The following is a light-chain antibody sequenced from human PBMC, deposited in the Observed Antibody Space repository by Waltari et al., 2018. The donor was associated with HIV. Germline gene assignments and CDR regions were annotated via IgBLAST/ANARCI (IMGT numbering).Light chain of an antibody. V-gene: IGLV1-47*01. J-gene: IGLJ1*01. CDR3: AAWDDSLSVLYV. CDR1: SSNVGINY. Sequence: QSVLTQPPSASGTPGQRVTISCSGSSSNVGINYVYWSRQLPGTAPKRLIYRNNHRPSGVPDRFSASKSGTSASLAISGLRSEDEADYYCAAWDDSLSVLYVFGTGTKVTVL. CDR2: RNN.